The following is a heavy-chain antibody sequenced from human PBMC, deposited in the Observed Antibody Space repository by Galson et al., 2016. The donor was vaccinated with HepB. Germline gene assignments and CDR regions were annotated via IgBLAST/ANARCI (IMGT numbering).Heavy chain of an antibody. D-gene: IGHD6-19*01. Sequence: SMRLACAAAGCSTSIHSMYWVRQAPRKGLEWVSAIRGSGTITTYKDSVKGRFTISRDNSKNTLYLQMNSLRAADAAVYYCAKISLVGYNSGWGGSFDIWGRGTMVTVSS. V-gene: IGHV3-23*01. CDR3: AKISLVGYNSGWGGSFDI. J-gene: IGHJ3*02. CDR1: GCSTSIHS. CDR2: IRGSGTIT.